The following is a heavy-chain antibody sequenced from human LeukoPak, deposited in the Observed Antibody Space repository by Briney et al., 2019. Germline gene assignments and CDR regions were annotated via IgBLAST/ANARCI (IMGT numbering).Heavy chain of an antibody. Sequence: GASVKVSCKASGYTFTNYYMHWVRQAPGQGLEWMGIIDPSGGCTTYAQKFQGRVTMTRDTSTSTVYMQLSSLRSEDTAVYYCTKGGGSSSWYDYWGQGTLVTVSS. V-gene: IGHV1-46*03. CDR1: GYTFTNYY. D-gene: IGHD6-13*01. J-gene: IGHJ4*02. CDR3: TKGGGSSSWYDY. CDR2: IDPSGGCT.